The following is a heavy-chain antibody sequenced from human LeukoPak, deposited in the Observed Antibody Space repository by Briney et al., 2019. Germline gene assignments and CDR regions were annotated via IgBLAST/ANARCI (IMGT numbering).Heavy chain of an antibody. CDR1: GFTFSTYW. D-gene: IGHD2-8*01. J-gene: IGHJ4*02. V-gene: IGHV3-74*01. CDR2: ISSDGSST. CDR3: ARGYCANGECYDLFEY. Sequence: AGGSLRLSCAASGFTFSTYWMYWVRQPPGKGLVWASRISSDGSSTRYADSVKGRLTISRDNAKNTLYLQMNSLRAEDTAVYYCARGYCANGECYDLFEYWGQGALVTVSS.